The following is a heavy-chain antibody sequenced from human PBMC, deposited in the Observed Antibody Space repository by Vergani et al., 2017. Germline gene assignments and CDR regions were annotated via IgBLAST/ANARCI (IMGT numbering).Heavy chain of an antibody. CDR1: GFTFSSYE. D-gene: IGHD7-27*01. CDR3: ARSLNWGSEIYWYFDL. V-gene: IGHV3-48*03. CDR2: ISSSGSTI. Sequence: EVQLVESGGGLVQPGGSLRLSCAASGFTFSSYEMNWVRQAPGKGLEWVSYISSSGSTIYYADSVKGRFTISRDNAKNSLYLQMNSLRAEDTAVYYCARSLNWGSEIYWYFDLWGRGTLVTVSS. J-gene: IGHJ2*01.